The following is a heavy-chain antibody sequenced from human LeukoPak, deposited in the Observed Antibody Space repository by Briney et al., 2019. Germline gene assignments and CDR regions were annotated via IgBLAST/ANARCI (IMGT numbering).Heavy chain of an antibody. CDR1: GFTFRNYV. J-gene: IGHJ4*02. V-gene: IGHV3-23*01. Sequence: PGGSLRLSCAASGFTFRNYVMSWVRQAPGKGLDWVSSISDTGGDTYYTDSVKGRFTISRDNSKNTLYLQMNSLRAEDTAVYYCAKDRIRGDSYWGQGTLVTVSS. CDR3: AKDRIRGDSY. D-gene: IGHD3-16*01. CDR2: ISDTGGDT.